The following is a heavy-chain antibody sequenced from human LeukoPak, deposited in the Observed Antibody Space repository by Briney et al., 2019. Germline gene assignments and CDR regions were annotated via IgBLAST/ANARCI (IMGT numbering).Heavy chain of an antibody. CDR1: GVSFSGYY. CDR3: ARHEKGAAYYDFWSGYRPSAFDI. Sequence: SETLSLTCAVYGVSFSGYYWSWIRQPPGKGLEWIGEINHSGSTNYNPSLKSRVTISVDTSKNQFSLKLSSVTAADTAVYYCARHEKGAAYYDFWSGYRPSAFDIWGQGTMVTVSS. CDR2: INHSGST. D-gene: IGHD3-3*01. J-gene: IGHJ3*02. V-gene: IGHV4-34*01.